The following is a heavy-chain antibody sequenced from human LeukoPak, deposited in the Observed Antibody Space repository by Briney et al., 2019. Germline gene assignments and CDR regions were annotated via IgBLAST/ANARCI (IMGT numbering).Heavy chain of an antibody. J-gene: IGHJ4*02. CDR1: GGSISSYY. CDR3: ARQVWSRYPFDY. CDR2: IYTSGST. V-gene: IGHV4-4*09. D-gene: IGHD2-21*01. Sequence: PSETLSLTCTVSGGSISSYYWSWIRQPPGKGLEWIGYIYTSGSTNYNPSLKSRVTISVDTSKNQFSLKLSSVTAADTAVYYCARQVWSRYPFDYWGQGTPVTVSS.